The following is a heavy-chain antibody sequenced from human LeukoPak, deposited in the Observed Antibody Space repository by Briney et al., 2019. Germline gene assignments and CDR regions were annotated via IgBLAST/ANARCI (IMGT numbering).Heavy chain of an antibody. Sequence: SETLSLTCTVSGGSISSYYWSWIRQPPGKGLEWIGYIYYSGSTNYNPSLKSRVTISVDTSKNQFSLKLSSVTAADTAVYYCARETSKGDITIFGVAIKFWGQGTLVTVSS. CDR1: GGSISSYY. CDR2: IYYSGST. CDR3: ARETSKGDITIFGVAIKF. V-gene: IGHV4-59*01. D-gene: IGHD3-3*01. J-gene: IGHJ4*02.